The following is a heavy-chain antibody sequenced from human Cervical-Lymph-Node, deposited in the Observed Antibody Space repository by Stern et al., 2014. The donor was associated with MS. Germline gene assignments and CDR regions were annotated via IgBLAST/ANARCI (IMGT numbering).Heavy chain of an antibody. V-gene: IGHV3-11*01. D-gene: IGHD1-26*01. CDR1: GFNFSAYS. CDR3: ARGLPSF. J-gene: IGHJ4*02. Sequence: VQLVESGGDLVKPGASLRLSCAASGFNFSAYSMNWIRQAPGKGLEWLSYISSNETVICYAVSVKGRFIISRDNANQSLYLQMNRLRAEDTAVYYCARGLPSFWGQGSLVTVSP. CDR2: ISSNETVI.